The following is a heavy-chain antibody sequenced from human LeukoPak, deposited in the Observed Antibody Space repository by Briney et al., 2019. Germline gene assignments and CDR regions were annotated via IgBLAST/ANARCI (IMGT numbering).Heavy chain of an antibody. V-gene: IGHV3-66*01. CDR1: GFTVSSNY. D-gene: IGHD2-15*01. Sequence: SGGSLRLSWAASGFTVSSNYMSWVRQAPGKGLEWVSVIYSGGNTYYADSVKGRFTISRDNSKNTLYLQMNSLRDEDTAVYYCARVSGWPWDYWGQGTLVTVSS. CDR2: IYSGGNT. J-gene: IGHJ4*02. CDR3: ARVSGWPWDY.